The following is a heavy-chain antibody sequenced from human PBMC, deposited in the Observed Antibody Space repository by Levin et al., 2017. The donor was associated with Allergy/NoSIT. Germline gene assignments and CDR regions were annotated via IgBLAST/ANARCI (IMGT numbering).Heavy chain of an antibody. Sequence: GESLKISCEASGFTFSSYTMNWVRQAPGKGLEWVSSISSSGSYIYYLDLVKGRFTISRDNAKNSLFLELNSLSAEDTAIYYCVRDMYTPYAMDVWGQGTTVTVSS. D-gene: IGHD1-1*01. CDR1: GFTFSSYT. J-gene: IGHJ6*02. CDR3: VRDMYTPYAMDV. CDR2: ISSSGSYI. V-gene: IGHV3-21*01.